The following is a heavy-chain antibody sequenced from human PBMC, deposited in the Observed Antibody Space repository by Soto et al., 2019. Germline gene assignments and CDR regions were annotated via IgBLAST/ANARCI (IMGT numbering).Heavy chain of an antibody. CDR2: IIPIFGTA. J-gene: IGHJ3*02. D-gene: IGHD2-15*01. CDR3: ASSYCSGGSCYRAFDI. CDR1: GGTFSSYA. V-gene: IGHV1-69*13. Sequence: SVKVSCKASGGTFSSYAISWVRQAPGQGLEWMGGIIPIFGTANYAQKFQGRVTITADESTSTAYMELSSLRSEDTAVYYCASSYCSGGSCYRAFDIWGQGTMVTVSS.